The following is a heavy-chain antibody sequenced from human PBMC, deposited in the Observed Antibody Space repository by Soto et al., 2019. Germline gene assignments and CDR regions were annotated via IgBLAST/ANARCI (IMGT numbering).Heavy chain of an antibody. CDR3: VREVKYSNSWKPFDY. J-gene: IGHJ4*02. V-gene: IGHV3-48*01. D-gene: IGHD6-13*01. CDR2: ISSSSSSI. CDR1: GFTFSSYS. Sequence: EVQLVESGGGLIQPGSSLRLSCAASGFTFSSYSMNWVRQTPGKGLEWVSYISSSSSSIYCADSVKGRFTISRDNAKNSLSLQMNSLRAEDTAVYFCVREVKYSNSWKPFDYWGQGTLVTVSS.